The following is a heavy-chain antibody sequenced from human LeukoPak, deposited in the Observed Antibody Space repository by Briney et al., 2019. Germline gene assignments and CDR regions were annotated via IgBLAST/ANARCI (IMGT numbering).Heavy chain of an antibody. D-gene: IGHD5-24*01. CDR3: ATGRQMGY. Sequence: GGSLRLSCAVSGFTFSSFWMSWVRQAPGKGLEWVANIKQDGSEKYYVDSVKGRFTISGDNAKNSLFLQMNSLRAEDTAVYYCATGRQMGYWGQGTLVTVSS. CDR2: IKQDGSEK. J-gene: IGHJ4*02. CDR1: GFTFSSFW. V-gene: IGHV3-7*03.